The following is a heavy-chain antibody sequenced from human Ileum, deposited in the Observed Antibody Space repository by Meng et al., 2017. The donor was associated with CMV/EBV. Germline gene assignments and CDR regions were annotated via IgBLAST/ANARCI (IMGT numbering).Heavy chain of an antibody. J-gene: IGHJ5*02. D-gene: IGHD2-15*01. V-gene: IGHV2-70*13. CDR2: IDWEDDK. CDR1: GFALNTTGMY. CDR3: ARIGTIAGWFDP. Sequence: SGLTLVKPTQTLTLTCSFSGFALNTTGMYVTWVRQPPGKALEWLAMIDWEDDKYYKTSLQSRLTISKDTSKNQVVLRVTNMDPADTGTYYCARIGTIAGWFDPWGQGTLVTVSS.